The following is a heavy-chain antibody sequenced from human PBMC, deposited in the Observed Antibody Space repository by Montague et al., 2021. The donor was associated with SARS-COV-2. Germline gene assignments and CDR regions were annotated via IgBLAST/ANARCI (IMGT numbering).Heavy chain of an antibody. Sequence: SETLSLTCAVHGGSFSGYLWGWIRQPPGKGLEWIGQINHSGNTNXXLSLMSRVTISVDMSKSQFSLKLSSVTAADTAVYYCARGGSSSSGVYWGQGTLVTVSS. CDR2: INHSGNT. V-gene: IGHV4-34*01. CDR1: GGSFSGYL. CDR3: ARGGSSSSGVY. J-gene: IGHJ4*02. D-gene: IGHD6-6*01.